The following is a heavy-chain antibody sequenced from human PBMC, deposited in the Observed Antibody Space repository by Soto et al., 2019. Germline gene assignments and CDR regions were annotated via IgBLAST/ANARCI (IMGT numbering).Heavy chain of an antibody. D-gene: IGHD3-3*01. V-gene: IGHV3-9*01. CDR3: AKATGVYYDFWSGYLDPYFDY. CDR2: ISWNSGSI. CDR1: GFTFDDYA. Sequence: EVQLVESGGGLVQPGRSLRLSCAASGFTFDDYAMHWVRQAPGKGLEWVSGISWNSGSIGYADSVKGRFTISRDKAKNSLYLQMNSLRAEDTVLYYCAKATGVYYDFWSGYLDPYFDYWGQGTLVTVAA. J-gene: IGHJ4*02.